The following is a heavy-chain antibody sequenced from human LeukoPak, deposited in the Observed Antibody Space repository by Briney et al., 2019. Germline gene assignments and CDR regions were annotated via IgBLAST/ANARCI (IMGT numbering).Heavy chain of an antibody. V-gene: IGHV3-64*02. Sequence: GGSLRLSCATSGFTFSNYAMHWVRQAPGKGLEYVSAISSNGGNTYYADSVKGRFTISRDNSKNTLYLQMGSLRPEDMAVYYCARGPYGSGTYYFDYWGQGTLVTVSS. CDR1: GFTFSNYA. CDR3: ARGPYGSGTYYFDY. CDR2: ISSNGGNT. J-gene: IGHJ4*02. D-gene: IGHD3-10*01.